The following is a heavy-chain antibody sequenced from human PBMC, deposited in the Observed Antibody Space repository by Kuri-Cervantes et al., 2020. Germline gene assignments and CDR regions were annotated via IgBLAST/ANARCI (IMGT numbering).Heavy chain of an antibody. CDR1: GYTFTSYG. Sequence: ASVKVSCKASGYTFTSYGISWVRQAPGQGLEWMGWISAYNGNTNYAQKFQGRVTMTTDTSTSIAYMELRSLRSDDTAVYYCARDDVAVRPGWFDPWGRGTLVTVSS. J-gene: IGHJ5*02. D-gene: IGHD6-6*01. V-gene: IGHV1-18*01. CDR3: ARDDVAVRPGWFDP. CDR2: ISAYNGNT.